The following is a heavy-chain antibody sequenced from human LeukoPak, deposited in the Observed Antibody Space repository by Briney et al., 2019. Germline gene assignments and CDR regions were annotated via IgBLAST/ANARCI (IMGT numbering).Heavy chain of an antibody. CDR1: GFTFCSYW. D-gene: IGHD4-23*01. J-gene: IGHJ4*02. CDR3: ARGRPHGNDY. V-gene: IGHV3-74*01. CDR2: IASDGSST. Sequence: GGSLRLSCAASGFTFCSYWMNWVRQAPGKGLVWVSRIASDGSSTTYADSVKGRFSISRDNAKNTLYLQMNSLRVEDTAVYYCARGRPHGNDYWGQGTLVTVSS.